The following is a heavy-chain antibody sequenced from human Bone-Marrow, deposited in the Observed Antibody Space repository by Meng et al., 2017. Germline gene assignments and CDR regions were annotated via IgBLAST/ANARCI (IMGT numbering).Heavy chain of an antibody. Sequence: SETLSLTCTVSGGSISSGGYYWSWIRQHPGKGLEWIGYIYYSGSTYYNPSLKSLVTISVDTSKNQFSLKLSSVTAADTAVYYCARGTGIAAAGEEYDAFDIWGQGTMVTVSS. CDR3: ARGTGIAAAGEEYDAFDI. D-gene: IGHD6-13*01. J-gene: IGHJ3*02. V-gene: IGHV4-31*01. CDR1: GGSISSGGYY. CDR2: IYYSGST.